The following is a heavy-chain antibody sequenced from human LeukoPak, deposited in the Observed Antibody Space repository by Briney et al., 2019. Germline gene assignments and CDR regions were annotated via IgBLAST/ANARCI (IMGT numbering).Heavy chain of an antibody. V-gene: IGHV1-46*01. J-gene: IGHJ4*02. CDR2: ISPSGGST. CDR1: GYTFTSNY. CDR3: ARGLRGYGDDY. D-gene: IGHD4-17*01. Sequence: AASVKVSCKAFGYTFTSNYMHWVRQAPGQGPEWMGVISPSGGSTTYAQKFQGRVTMTTDTSTSTAIMELRSLRSDDTAVYYCARGLRGYGDDYWGQGTLVTVSS.